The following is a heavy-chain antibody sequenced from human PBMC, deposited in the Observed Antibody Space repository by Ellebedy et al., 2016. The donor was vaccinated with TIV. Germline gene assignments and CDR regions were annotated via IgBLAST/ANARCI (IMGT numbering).Heavy chain of an antibody. V-gene: IGHV3-48*02. CDR2: IRTSTNSI. D-gene: IGHD1-26*01. CDR1: GFTFSSYA. Sequence: GESLKISXAASGFTFSSYAMSWVRQAPGKGLEWVAFIRTSTNSISYADSVKGRFTISRDDADNSLYLQMDSLRDEDTAVYYCARGGAGFDSMNRELSFDSWGQGTLVTVSS. CDR3: ARGGAGFDSMNRELSFDS. J-gene: IGHJ4*02.